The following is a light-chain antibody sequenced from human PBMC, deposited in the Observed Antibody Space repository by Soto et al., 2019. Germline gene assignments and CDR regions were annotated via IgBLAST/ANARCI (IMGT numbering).Light chain of an antibody. J-gene: IGKJ1*01. CDR1: QSISAW. CDR3: QQYNSSPWT. V-gene: IGKV1-5*03. Sequence: IQMTQSSSSLSASLVDTVTITCRASQSISAWLAWYQQRPGKAPKLLMYKMSASERGVPSRFSGSGSGTQFTLTISSLQPEDFATYYCQQYNSSPWTFGQGTKVDIK. CDR2: KMS.